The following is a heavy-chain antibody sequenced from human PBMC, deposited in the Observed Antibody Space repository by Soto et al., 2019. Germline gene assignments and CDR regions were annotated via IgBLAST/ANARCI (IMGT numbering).Heavy chain of an antibody. J-gene: IGHJ3*02. D-gene: IGHD3-9*01. CDR2: MYHSGST. V-gene: IGHV4-4*02. CDR3: ARARTGRDAFDI. CDR1: GGSISSTNW. Sequence: QVQLQESGPGLVRPSVTLSLTCAVSGGSISSTNWWSWVRQPPGKGLEWIGEMYHSGSTNYNPSRKSRVTISVDKSNNQVSLKLNSVTAADTAVYYCARARTGRDAFDIWGQGTMVTVSS.